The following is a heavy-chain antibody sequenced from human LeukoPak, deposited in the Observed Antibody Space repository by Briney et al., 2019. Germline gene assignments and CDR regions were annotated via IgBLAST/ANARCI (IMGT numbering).Heavy chain of an antibody. CDR1: GFTFSRHG. J-gene: IGHJ4*02. CDR2: ISSDGSKN. CDR3: VKGLVQTTMSYSVDY. V-gene: IGHV3-30*18. D-gene: IGHD1-1*01. Sequence: GGSLRLSCAPSGFTFSRHGMHWVRQTPGKGLEWVALISSDGSKNIYADPVKGRFTVSRDNSKNTLYLQMNSLRAEDTAVYYCVKGLVQTTMSYSVDYWGQGALVTVSS.